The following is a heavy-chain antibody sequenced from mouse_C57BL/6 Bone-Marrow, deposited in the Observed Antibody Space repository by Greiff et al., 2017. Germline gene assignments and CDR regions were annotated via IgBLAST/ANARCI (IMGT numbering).Heavy chain of an antibody. CDR3: ARLRIVAY. J-gene: IGHJ3*01. D-gene: IGHD1-1*01. CDR1: GFTFSSYG. Sequence: EVQVVESGGDLVKPGGSLKLSCAASGFTFSSYGMSWVRQTPDKRLEWVATISSGGSYTYYPDSVKGRITISRDNAKNTLYLQMSRLKSEDTAKYYCARLRIVAYWGQGTLVTVSA. CDR2: ISSGGSYT. V-gene: IGHV5-6*01.